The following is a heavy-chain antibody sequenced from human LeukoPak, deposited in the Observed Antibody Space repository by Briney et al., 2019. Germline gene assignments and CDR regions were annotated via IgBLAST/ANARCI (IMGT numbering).Heavy chain of an antibody. CDR1: GGSFSGYY. CDR3: ARSSGWYPH. J-gene: IGHJ4*02. V-gene: IGHV4-34*01. Sequence: SETLSLTCAVYGGSFSGYYWSWIRQPPGKGLEWIGEINHSGSTNYNPSLKSRVTISVDTSKNQFSLKLSSVTAADPAVYYCARSSGWYPHWGQGTLVTVSS. D-gene: IGHD6-19*01. CDR2: INHSGST.